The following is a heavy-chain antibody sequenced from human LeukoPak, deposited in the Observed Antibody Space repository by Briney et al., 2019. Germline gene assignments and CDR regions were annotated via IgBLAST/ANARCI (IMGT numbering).Heavy chain of an antibody. D-gene: IGHD2-15*01. Sequence: GASVKVSCKASGYTFTSYYMHWVRQAPGEGLEWMGIINPSGGSTSYAQKFQGRITMTTDTSTSTAYMELRSLRSDDTAVYYCVRSGYCYGGTCHSGAFDIWGQGTVVTVSS. J-gene: IGHJ3*02. V-gene: IGHV1-46*01. CDR1: GYTFTSYY. CDR3: VRSGYCYGGTCHSGAFDI. CDR2: INPSGGST.